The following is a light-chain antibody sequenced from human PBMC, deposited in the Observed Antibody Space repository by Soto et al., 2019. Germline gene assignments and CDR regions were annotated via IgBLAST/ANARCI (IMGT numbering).Light chain of an antibody. Sequence: DIQMTQSPSTLSASVGDRVTITCRASQSISPWLAWYQQKPGTAPKLLIYKASSLESGVPSRFSGSASGTEFTLTISSLQPDDFASYYCQHYNSYGTFGQGTKVDIK. CDR2: KAS. J-gene: IGKJ1*01. V-gene: IGKV1-5*03. CDR3: QHYNSYGT. CDR1: QSISPW.